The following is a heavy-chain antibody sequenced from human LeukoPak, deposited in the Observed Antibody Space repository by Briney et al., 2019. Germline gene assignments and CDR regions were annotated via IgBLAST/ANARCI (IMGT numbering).Heavy chain of an antibody. CDR3: AKAGPTTDDAFDI. Sequence: GGSLRLSCAASGFTVSSNYMSWVRQAPGKGLEWVSVIYSGGSTYYADSVKGRFTISRDNSKNTLYLQMNSLRAEDTAVHHCAKAGPTTDDAFDIWGQGTMVTVSS. J-gene: IGHJ3*02. D-gene: IGHD1-14*01. V-gene: IGHV3-53*05. CDR2: IYSGGST. CDR1: GFTVSSNY.